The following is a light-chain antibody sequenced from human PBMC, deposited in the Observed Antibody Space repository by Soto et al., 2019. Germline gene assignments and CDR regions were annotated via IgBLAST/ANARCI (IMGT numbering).Light chain of an antibody. J-gene: IGKJ5*01. V-gene: IGKV3-11*01. CDR1: QSLGSD. Sequence: EVVLTQSPGTLSLSPGERATLSCRASQSLGSDLAWYQQKPGQAPRLLIFAASARPTGIPARFSGSGSGTDFTLTISSLEPEDFAVYYCQQRSNWPIITFGQGTRLEI. CDR2: AAS. CDR3: QQRSNWPIIT.